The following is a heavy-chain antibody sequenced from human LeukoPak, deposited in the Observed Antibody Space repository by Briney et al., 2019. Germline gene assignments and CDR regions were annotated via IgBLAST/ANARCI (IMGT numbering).Heavy chain of an antibody. CDR1: GFTFSDAW. Sequence: GGSLRLSCVASGFTFSDAWMSWSRQAPGKGLGWGSSISSSSSYIYYADSVKGRFTISRDNAKNSLYLQMNSLRAEDTAVYYCARSFLEWLFFDYWGQGTLVTVSS. V-gene: IGHV3-21*01. J-gene: IGHJ4*02. D-gene: IGHD3-3*01. CDR3: ARSFLEWLFFDY. CDR2: ISSSSSYI.